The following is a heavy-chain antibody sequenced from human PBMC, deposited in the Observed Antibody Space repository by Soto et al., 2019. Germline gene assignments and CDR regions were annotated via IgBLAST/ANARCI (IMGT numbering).Heavy chain of an antibody. D-gene: IGHD6-13*01. Sequence: EVQLVESGGGLVQPGGSLRLSCAASGFTVSSNYMSWVRQAPGKGLEWVSVINSGGSTYYADSVKGRFTISRHNSKNTLYLQMNSLRAEDTAVYYCAREAAASSIDYWGQGTLVTVSS. CDR1: GFTVSSNY. J-gene: IGHJ4*02. CDR3: AREAAASSIDY. V-gene: IGHV3-53*04. CDR2: INSGGST.